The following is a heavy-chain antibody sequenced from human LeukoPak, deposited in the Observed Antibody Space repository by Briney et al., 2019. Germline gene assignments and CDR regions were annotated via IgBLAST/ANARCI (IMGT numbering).Heavy chain of an antibody. CDR3: ARGGEMVATLTDH. D-gene: IGHD5-12*01. V-gene: IGHV1-3*01. CDR1: GYTFTSYA. Sequence: GASVKVSCKASGYTFTSYAMHWVRQAPGQRLEWMGWINAGNGNTKYSQKFQDRVTMTTDTSTSTAYMDLRSLRSDDTAVYYCARGGEMVATLTDHWGQGTLVTVSS. J-gene: IGHJ4*02. CDR2: INAGNGNT.